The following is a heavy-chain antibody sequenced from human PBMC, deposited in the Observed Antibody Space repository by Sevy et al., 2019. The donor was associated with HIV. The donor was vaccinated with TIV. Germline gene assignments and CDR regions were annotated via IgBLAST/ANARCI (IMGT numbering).Heavy chain of an antibody. Sequence: SETLSLTCTVSGGSISSGGYYWSWIRQHPGKGLEWIGYIYYSGSTYYNPSLKSRVTISVDTSKNQFSLKLSSVTAAATAVYYCAREGFMSAVDYWGQGTLVTVSS. D-gene: IGHD3-16*01. CDR2: IYYSGST. J-gene: IGHJ4*02. CDR3: AREGFMSAVDY. CDR1: GGSISSGGYY. V-gene: IGHV4-31*03.